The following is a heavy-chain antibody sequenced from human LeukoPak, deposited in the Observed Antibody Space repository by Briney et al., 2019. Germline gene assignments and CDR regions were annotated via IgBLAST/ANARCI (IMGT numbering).Heavy chain of an antibody. D-gene: IGHD3-3*01. CDR2: ISYDGSNK. CDR3: TRQSENFSLDY. J-gene: IGHJ4*02. Sequence: GGSLRLSCAASGFTFSSYAMHWVRQAPGKGLEWVAVISYDGSNKYYADSVKGRFTISRDNSKNTLYLQMNSLRAEDTAVYFCTRQSENFSLDYWGQGTLVTVSS. CDR1: GFTFSSYA. V-gene: IGHV3-30-3*01.